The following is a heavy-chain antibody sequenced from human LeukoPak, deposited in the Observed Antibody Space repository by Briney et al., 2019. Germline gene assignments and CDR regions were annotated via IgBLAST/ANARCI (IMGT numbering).Heavy chain of an antibody. CDR2: TYYRSTWYN. CDR1: GDSVSNNSVT. D-gene: IGHD2-2*01. J-gene: IGHJ5*02. V-gene: IGHV6-1*01. Sequence: PSQALSLTCAISGDSVSNNSVTWNWIRQFPSRGLEWLGRTYYRSTWYNDYAVSVRGRITVNPDTSKNQFSLHLNSVTPEDTAVYYCARRLTQYDCFDPWGQGILVTVSS. CDR3: ARRLTQYDCFDP.